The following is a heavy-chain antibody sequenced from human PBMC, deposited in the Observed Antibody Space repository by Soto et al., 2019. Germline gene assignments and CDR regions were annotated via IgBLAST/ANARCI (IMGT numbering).Heavy chain of an antibody. D-gene: IGHD3-9*01. CDR2: ISAYNGNT. Sequence: ASVKVSCKASGYTFTSYGISWVRQAPGQGLEWMGWISAYNGNTNYAQKLQGRVTMTTDTSTSTAYMELRSLRSDDTAVYYCARDLDDILTGYYSDDAFDTWGQGTMVTVSS. CDR3: ARDLDDILTGYYSDDAFDT. V-gene: IGHV1-18*01. J-gene: IGHJ3*02. CDR1: GYTFTSYG.